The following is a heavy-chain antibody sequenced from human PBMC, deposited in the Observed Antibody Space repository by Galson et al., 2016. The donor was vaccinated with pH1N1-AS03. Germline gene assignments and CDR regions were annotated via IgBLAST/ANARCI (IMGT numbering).Heavy chain of an antibody. CDR1: EFSLPTSGVG. D-gene: IGHD2-8*02. Sequence: PALVKPTQTLTLTCTFSEFSLPTSGVGVAWIRHPPGKALEWLAPIYWDDDKSYSPSLKNRPTITKDSFRNKVVLSMTNMGPVETAIYYCSHCLRQVEGTVRFDPWGQGNLVTVSS. CDR2: IYWDDDK. CDR3: SHCLRQVEGTVRFDP. J-gene: IGHJ5*02. V-gene: IGHV2-5*02.